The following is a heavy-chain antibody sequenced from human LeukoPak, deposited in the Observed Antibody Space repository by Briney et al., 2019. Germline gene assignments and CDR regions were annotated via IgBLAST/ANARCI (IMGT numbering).Heavy chain of an antibody. V-gene: IGHV3-30*02. CDR3: ARGPDYVWGSYPSYYYYMDV. D-gene: IGHD3-16*02. J-gene: IGHJ6*03. Sequence: GGSLRLSCAASGFTFSSYGMHWVRQAPGKGLEWVAFIRYDGSNKYYADSVKGRFTISRDNSKNSLYLQMNSLRAEDTAVYYCARGPDYVWGSYPSYYYYMDVWGKGTTVTISS. CDR1: GFTFSSYG. CDR2: IRYDGSNK.